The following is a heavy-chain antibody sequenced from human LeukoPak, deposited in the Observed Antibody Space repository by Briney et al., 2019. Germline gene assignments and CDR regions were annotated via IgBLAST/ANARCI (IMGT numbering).Heavy chain of an antibody. CDR3: ARARVNDWFDP. J-gene: IGHJ5*02. Sequence: SETLSLTCTVSGYSISSGYYWGWIRQPPGKGLEWIGSIYHSGSTYYNPSLKSRVTISVDTSKNQFSLKLSSVTAADTAVYYCARARVNDWFDPWGQGTLVTVSS. CDR1: GYSISSGYY. D-gene: IGHD4-23*01. V-gene: IGHV4-38-2*02. CDR2: IYHSGST.